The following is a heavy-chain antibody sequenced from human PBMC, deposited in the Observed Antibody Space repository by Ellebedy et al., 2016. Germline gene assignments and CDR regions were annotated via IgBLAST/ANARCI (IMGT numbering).Heavy chain of an antibody. D-gene: IGHD1-1*01. CDR1: GGPIIASDY. J-gene: IGHJ6*04. CDR2: IYHRGST. CDR3: ARHPSGTALDHVDV. V-gene: IGHV4-39*01. Sequence: SETLSLXXTVSGGPIIASDYWGWTRQAPGKGLEWIGNIYHRGSTYYNPSLKSRVTISVDTANNQFFLKLSSVTAADTAVYFCARHPSGTALDHVDVWGKGTTVTVSS.